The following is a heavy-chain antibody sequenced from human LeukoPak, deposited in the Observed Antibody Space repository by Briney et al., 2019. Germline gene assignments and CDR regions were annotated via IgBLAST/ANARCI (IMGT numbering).Heavy chain of an antibody. V-gene: IGHV4-59*01. J-gene: IGHJ4*02. CDR1: NGSISSFY. CDR3: ARGYGRYFDY. CDR2: IYYTGTT. Sequence: KPSETLSLTCTVSNGSISSFYWTWLRQPPGKGLEWIGYIYYTGTTDYNPSLKSRVTISVDTSKNQFSLKLSSVTAADTAVYYCARGYGRYFDYWGQGTLVTVSS. D-gene: IGHD5-18*01.